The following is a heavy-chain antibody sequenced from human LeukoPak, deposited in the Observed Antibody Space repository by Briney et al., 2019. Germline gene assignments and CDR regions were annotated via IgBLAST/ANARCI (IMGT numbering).Heavy chain of an antibody. J-gene: IGHJ4*02. Sequence: ASVNVSCKATVYTFTSYGTSWVRQAPGQGLEWMGWISSNSDNTNYAQKLQGRVTMTTDTSTSTAYMELRSLRSDDTALYFCARDWGSIKVIADYWGQGTLVTVSS. V-gene: IGHV1-18*01. CDR3: ARDWGSIKVIADY. CDR2: ISSNSDNT. D-gene: IGHD7-27*01. CDR1: VYTFTSYG.